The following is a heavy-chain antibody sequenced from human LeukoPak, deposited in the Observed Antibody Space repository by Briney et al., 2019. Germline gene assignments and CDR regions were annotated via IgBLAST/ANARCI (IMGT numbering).Heavy chain of an antibody. CDR2: ISSSSSTI. CDR3: AKDFGREVRYFSY. V-gene: IGHV3-48*01. J-gene: IGHJ4*02. D-gene: IGHD3-9*01. Sequence: GGAPRLSLAAPGFTLSSFSMKWGRPAPGEGAEWVSYISSSSSTIYYADSVKGRFTISRDNAKNSLYLQMNSLRAEDTAVYYCAKDFGREVRYFSYWGQGTLVTVSS. CDR1: GFTLSSFS.